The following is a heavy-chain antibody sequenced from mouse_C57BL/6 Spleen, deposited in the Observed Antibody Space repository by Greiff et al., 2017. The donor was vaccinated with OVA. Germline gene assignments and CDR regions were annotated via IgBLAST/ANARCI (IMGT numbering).Heavy chain of an antibody. J-gene: IGHJ3*01. Sequence: EVQLKESGPGLVKPSQSLSLTCSVTGYSITSGYYWNWIRQFPGNKLEWMGYISYDGSNNYNPSLKNRISITRDTSKNQFFLKLNSVTTEDTATYYCARRDYEFAYWGQGTLVTVSA. CDR2: ISYDGSN. CDR1: GYSITSGYY. V-gene: IGHV3-6*01. D-gene: IGHD2-4*01. CDR3: ARRDYEFAY.